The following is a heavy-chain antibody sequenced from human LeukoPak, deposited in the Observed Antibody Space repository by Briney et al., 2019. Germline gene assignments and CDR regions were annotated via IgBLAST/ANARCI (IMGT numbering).Heavy chain of an antibody. Sequence: PGGSLRLSCAASGFTVSSNYMSWVRQAPGKGLEWVSVIYSGGSTYYADSVKGRFTISRDNSKNTLYLPMNSLRAEDTAVYYCARDLGSYGSVDAFDIWGQGTMVTVSS. J-gene: IGHJ3*02. V-gene: IGHV3-53*01. D-gene: IGHD5-18*01. CDR1: GFTVSSNY. CDR3: ARDLGSYGSVDAFDI. CDR2: IYSGGST.